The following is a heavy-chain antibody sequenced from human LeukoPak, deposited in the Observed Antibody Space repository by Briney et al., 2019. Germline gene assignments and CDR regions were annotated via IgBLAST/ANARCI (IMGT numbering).Heavy chain of an antibody. V-gene: IGHV1-2*02. CDR2: INPNSGGT. CDR3: ARVSIFGVFIIGYFDY. Sequence: ASVKVSCKASGYTFTGYYIHWVRQAPGQGLEWMGWINPNSGGTNYAQKFQGRVTMTRDTSISTAFMELSRLRSDDTAVYYCARVSIFGVFIIGYFDYWGQGTLATVSS. D-gene: IGHD3-3*01. CDR1: GYTFTGYY. J-gene: IGHJ4*02.